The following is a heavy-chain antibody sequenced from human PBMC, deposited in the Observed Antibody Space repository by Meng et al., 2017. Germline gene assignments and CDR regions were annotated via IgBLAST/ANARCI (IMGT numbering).Heavy chain of an antibody. Sequence: QVQLVQSGAEVKKPGASVKVSCKAAGGTFSSYAISWVRQAPGQGLEWMGIINPSGGSTSYAQKFQGRVTMTRDTSTSTVYMELSSLRSEDTAVYYCARLQRIYYFDYWGQGTLVTVSS. V-gene: IGHV1-46*01. J-gene: IGHJ4*02. CDR3: ARLQRIYYFDY. CDR1: GGTFSSYA. CDR2: INPSGGST. D-gene: IGHD2-15*01.